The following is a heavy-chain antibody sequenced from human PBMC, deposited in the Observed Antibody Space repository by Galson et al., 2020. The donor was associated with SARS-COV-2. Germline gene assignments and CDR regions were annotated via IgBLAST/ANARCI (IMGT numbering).Heavy chain of an antibody. Sequence: GGSLRLSCAASGFTFSSHGMHWVRQAPGKGLEWVAFLWHAGTIKHYADSVKGRFIISRDHSKRPLYLQMNSLTVEDTAVYYCAKDKQWLGTDSWGQGTLVTVSA. CDR1: GFTFSSHG. D-gene: IGHD6-19*01. CDR2: LWHAGTIK. V-gene: IGHV3-30*02. CDR3: AKDKQWLGTDS. J-gene: IGHJ4*02.